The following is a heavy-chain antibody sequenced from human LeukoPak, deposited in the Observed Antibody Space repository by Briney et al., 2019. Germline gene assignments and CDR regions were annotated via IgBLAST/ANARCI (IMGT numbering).Heavy chain of an antibody. J-gene: IGHJ4*02. CDR1: GGSFSGYY. Sequence: SETLSLTCAVSGGSFSGYYRTWIRQPPGKGLEWIGEINHSGSANYNPSLMSRVTISLDTSKNHFSLNLSSVTAADTAVYYCARGQGTVTTHRGQGTLVTVSS. CDR2: INHSGSA. CDR3: ARGQGTVTTH. D-gene: IGHD4-11*01. V-gene: IGHV4-34*01.